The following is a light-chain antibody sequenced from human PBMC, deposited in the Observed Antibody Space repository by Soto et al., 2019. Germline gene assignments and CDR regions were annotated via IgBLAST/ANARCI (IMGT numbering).Light chain of an antibody. CDR1: QSVSSH. CDR2: DAS. J-gene: IGKJ3*01. CDR3: QQRSNS. V-gene: IGKV3-11*01. Sequence: EIVLTQSPATLSLSPGERATLSCRASQSVSSHLAWYQQKPGQAPRLLIYDASNRATGIPARFSGSGSGTDFTLAISSLEPEDFAVYYCQQRSNSFGPGTKVDI.